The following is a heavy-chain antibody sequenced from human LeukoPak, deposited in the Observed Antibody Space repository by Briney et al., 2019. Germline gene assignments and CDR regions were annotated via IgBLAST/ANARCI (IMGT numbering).Heavy chain of an antibody. CDR3: ARGGTSDWPLDH. CDR2: IDAGNGDT. Sequence: VASVKVSCKASGYTFSDYAMHWVRQAPGQRFEWMGWIDAGNGDTRYSQKFQGRVTITRDTSASTAYIELRSLRSEDTAMFYCARGGTSDWPLDHWGQETLVTISS. D-gene: IGHD2-2*01. V-gene: IGHV1-3*01. CDR1: GYTFSDYA. J-gene: IGHJ4*02.